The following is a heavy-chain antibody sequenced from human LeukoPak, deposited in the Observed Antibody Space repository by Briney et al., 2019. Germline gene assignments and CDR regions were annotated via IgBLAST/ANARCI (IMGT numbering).Heavy chain of an antibody. J-gene: IGHJ4*02. D-gene: IGHD1-26*01. V-gene: IGHV4-59*08. CDR3: ARHGGSHFLY. CDR1: GGSISSYY. CDR2: IYYSGTT. Sequence: SETLSLTCTVSGGSISSYYWSWIRQPPGKGLEWIGYIYYSGTTKYNPSLKSRVTISVDTSKNQFSLKLSSVTAADTAVYYRARHGGSHFLYWGQGILVTVSS.